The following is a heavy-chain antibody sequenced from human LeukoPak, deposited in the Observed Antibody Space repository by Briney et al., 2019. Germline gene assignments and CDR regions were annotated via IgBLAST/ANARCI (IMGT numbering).Heavy chain of an antibody. CDR2: INPNSGGT. D-gene: IGHD2-2*01. Sequence: GASVKVSCKASGYTFTGYHMHWVRQAPGQGLEWMGWINPNSGGTNYAQKFQGRVTITADESTSTAYMGLSSLRSEDTAVYYCARAGEPSLQERYQLPHWYFDLWGRGTLVTVSS. CDR1: GYTFTGYH. CDR3: ARAGEPSLQERYQLPHWYFDL. J-gene: IGHJ2*01. V-gene: IGHV1-2*02.